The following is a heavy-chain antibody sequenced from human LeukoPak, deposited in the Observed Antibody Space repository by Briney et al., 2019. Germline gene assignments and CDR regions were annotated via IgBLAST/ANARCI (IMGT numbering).Heavy chain of an antibody. V-gene: IGHV1-58*01. CDR1: GFTFTSSA. CDR2: IVVGSGNT. D-gene: IGHD5-12*01. Sequence: SVKVSCKASGFTFTSSAVQWVRQARGQRLEWIGWIVVGSGNTNYAQKFQERVTITRDTSASTAYMELSSLRSEDTAVYYCARPLTALYSGYDGGYYYYGMDVWGQGTTVTVSS. J-gene: IGHJ6*02. CDR3: ARPLTALYSGYDGGYYYYGMDV.